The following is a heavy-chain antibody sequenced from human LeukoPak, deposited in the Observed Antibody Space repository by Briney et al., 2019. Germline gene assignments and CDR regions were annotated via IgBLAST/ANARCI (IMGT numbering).Heavy chain of an antibody. CDR2: IYYSGST. Sequence: SETLSLTCTVSGGSIIGTTYYWGWIRQPPGKGLEWIGNIYYSGSTYYNPSLKSRVTISVDTSKNQFSLKLSSVTAADTAVYYCARASYSGRCFDYWGQGTLVTVSS. J-gene: IGHJ4*02. V-gene: IGHV4-39*01. CDR3: ARASYSGRCFDY. CDR1: GGSIIGTTYY. D-gene: IGHD1-26*01.